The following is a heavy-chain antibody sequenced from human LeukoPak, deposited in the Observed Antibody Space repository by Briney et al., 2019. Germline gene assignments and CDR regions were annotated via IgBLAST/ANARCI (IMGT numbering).Heavy chain of an antibody. D-gene: IGHD3-10*01. CDR1: GFTFSSYA. CDR3: AKAGVVLLWFGEHNWLDP. CDR2: ISGSGGST. J-gene: IGHJ5*02. V-gene: IGHV3-23*01. Sequence: PGGSLRLSCAASGFTFSSYAMSWVRQAPGKGLEWVSAISGSGGSTYYADSVKGRFTISRDNSKNTLYLQMNSLRAEDTAVYYCAKAGVVLLWFGEHNWLDPWGQGTLVTVSS.